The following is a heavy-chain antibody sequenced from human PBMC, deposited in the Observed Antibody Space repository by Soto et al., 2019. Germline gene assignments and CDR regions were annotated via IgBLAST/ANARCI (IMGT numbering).Heavy chain of an antibody. Sequence: EVQLVESGGGLVQPGGSLRLSCEASGFTFRNYDMHWVRQGTGKGLEWVSGISAAGDPYYADSVEGRFTISRENAQNSFFLQMNSLRVGDTAVYYCARTDRDCYGLDVWGQGTTVIVSS. CDR1: GFTFRNYD. CDR3: ARTDRDCYGLDV. J-gene: IGHJ6*02. CDR2: ISAAGDP. V-gene: IGHV3-13*05.